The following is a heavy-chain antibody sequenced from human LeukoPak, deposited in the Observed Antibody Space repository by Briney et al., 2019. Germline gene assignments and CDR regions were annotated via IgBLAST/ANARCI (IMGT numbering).Heavy chain of an antibody. D-gene: IGHD1-14*01. J-gene: IGHJ4*02. CDR3: ARDFAYNTFDY. Sequence: GGSLGLSCVASGFTFSTYSMNWVRQAPGKGLEWVSFISNSGDTIYYADSVRGRFTISRDNTKNSLYLQLSSLRAEDTAVYYCARDFAYNTFDYWGQGTLVTVSS. V-gene: IGHV3-48*04. CDR2: ISNSGDTI. CDR1: GFTFSTYS.